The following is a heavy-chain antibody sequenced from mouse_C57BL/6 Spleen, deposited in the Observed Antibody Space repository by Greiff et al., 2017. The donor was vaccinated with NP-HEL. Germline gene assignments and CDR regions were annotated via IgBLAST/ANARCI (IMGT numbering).Heavy chain of an antibody. CDR3: ASEGYYGSGAMDY. CDR1: GYAFSSYW. V-gene: IGHV1-80*01. CDR2: IYPGAGDT. Sequence: QVQLKESGAELVKPGASVKISCKASGYAFSSYWMNWVKQRPGKGLEWIGQIYPGAGDTNYNGKFKGKATLTADKSSSTAYMQLSSLTSEDSAVYFCASEGYYGSGAMDYWGQGTSVTVSS. D-gene: IGHD1-1*01. J-gene: IGHJ4*01.